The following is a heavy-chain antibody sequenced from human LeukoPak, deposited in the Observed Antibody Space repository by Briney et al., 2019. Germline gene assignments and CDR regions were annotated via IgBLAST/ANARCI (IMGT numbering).Heavy chain of an antibody. J-gene: IGHJ4*02. CDR1: GFTFTSHA. CDR3: ASVPMYYFESSVDY. D-gene: IGHD3-22*01. Sequence: GGSLRLSCAASGFTFTSHAMTWVRQAPGKGLEWVSTISRSGDTTYYGDSVKGRFTISRDNSKNTVYLQMNRLRAEDTAVYFCASVPMYYFESSVDYWGQGTLVTVSS. V-gene: IGHV3-23*01. CDR2: ISRSGDTT.